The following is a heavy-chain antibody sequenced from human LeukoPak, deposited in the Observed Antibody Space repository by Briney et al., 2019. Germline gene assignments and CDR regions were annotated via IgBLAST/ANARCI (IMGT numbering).Heavy chain of an antibody. V-gene: IGHV3-33*01. CDR1: GLRFRNYG. D-gene: IGHD1-26*01. Sequence: GGSLRLSCVVSGLRFRNYGMHWVRQAPGKGLEWVAVIYYDGSNQYYADSVKGRFTVSRDNTKNTLYLQMDSLRAEDTAVYYCATDRNSGKYYDYWGQGTLVTVSS. CDR2: IYYDGSNQ. J-gene: IGHJ4*02. CDR3: ATDRNSGKYYDY.